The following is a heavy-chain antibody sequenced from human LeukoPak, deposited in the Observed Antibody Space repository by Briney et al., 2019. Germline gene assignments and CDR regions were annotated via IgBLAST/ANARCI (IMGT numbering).Heavy chain of an antibody. V-gene: IGHV1-18*01. CDR2: ISVYNGNT. CDR1: GYTFTSYD. J-gene: IGHJ4*02. CDR3: ARENEGSGWYRTIDY. D-gene: IGHD6-19*01. Sequence: GASVKVSCKASGYTFTSYDINWVRQAPGQGLEWMGWISVYNGNTNYAQKLQGRVTMTTDTSTSTAYMELRSLRSDDTAVYYCARENEGSGWYRTIDYWGQGTLVTVSS.